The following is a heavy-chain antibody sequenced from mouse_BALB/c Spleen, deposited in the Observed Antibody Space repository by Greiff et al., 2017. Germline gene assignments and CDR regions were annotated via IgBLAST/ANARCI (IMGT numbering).Heavy chain of an antibody. CDR3: ATSNSLPYYFDY. Sequence: VNVVESGPGLVAPSQSLSITCTVSGFSLSRYSVHWVRQPPGKGLEWLGMIWGGGSTDYNSALKSRLSISKDNSKSQVFLKMNSLQTDDTAMYYCATSNSLPYYFDYWGQGTTLTVSS. D-gene: IGHD4-1*01. CDR2: IWGGGST. V-gene: IGHV2-6-4*01. J-gene: IGHJ2*01. CDR1: GFSLSRYS.